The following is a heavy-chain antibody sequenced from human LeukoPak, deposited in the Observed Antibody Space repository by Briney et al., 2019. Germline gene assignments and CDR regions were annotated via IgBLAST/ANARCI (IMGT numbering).Heavy chain of an antibody. CDR2: ISNNGKT. J-gene: IGHJ6*03. CDR1: GASISSSS. Sequence: SETLSLTCTVSGASISSSSWTWIRQSPGKGLESLGFISNNGKTKYKSSFEGRVSMSLDTSKSQFSLTLSSVTAADTAVYFCARRIYSGTVRHLLYSFMDGGGKGTTVIVS. V-gene: IGHV4-59*08. D-gene: IGHD2-21*01. CDR3: ARRIYSGTVRHLLYSFMDG.